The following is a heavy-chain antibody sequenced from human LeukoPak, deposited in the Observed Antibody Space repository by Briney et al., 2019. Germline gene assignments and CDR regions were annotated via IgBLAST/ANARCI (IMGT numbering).Heavy chain of an antibody. CDR3: ARGQHYGDLSSYGMDV. D-gene: IGHD4-17*01. J-gene: IGHJ6*02. V-gene: IGHV4-39*07. CDR1: GGSISSSSYY. Sequence: SETLSLTCTVSGGSISSSSYYWGWIRQPPGKGLEWIGSIYYSGSTYYNPSLKSRVTISVDTSKNQFSLKLSSVTAADTAVYYCARGQHYGDLSSYGMDVWGQGTTVTVSS. CDR2: IYYSGST.